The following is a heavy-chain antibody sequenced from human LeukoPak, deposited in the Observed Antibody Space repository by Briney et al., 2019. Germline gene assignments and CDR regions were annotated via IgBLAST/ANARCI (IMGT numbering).Heavy chain of an antibody. CDR1: GFTFSTYA. D-gene: IGHD3-22*01. Sequence: GGSLRLSCSASGFTFSTYAMHWVRQAPGKGLAWVSTISGSGTITYYADSVKGRFTISRDNSKNTLYLQMNSLRAEDTAVYYCAKNVAYYDSSGLRNWFDPWGQGTLVTVSS. J-gene: IGHJ5*02. V-gene: IGHV3-23*01. CDR3: AKNVAYYDSSGLRNWFDP. CDR2: ISGSGTIT.